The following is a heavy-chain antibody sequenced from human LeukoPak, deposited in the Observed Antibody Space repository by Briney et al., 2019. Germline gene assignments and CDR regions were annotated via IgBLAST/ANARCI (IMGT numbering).Heavy chain of an antibody. Sequence: GGSLRLSCAASGFNFSSYGMHWVRQAPGKGLEWVAVISYDGSNKYYADSVKGRFTISRDNSKNTLYLQMNSLRAEDTAVYYCARPYYYDSSGYYDYWGQGTLVTVSS. CDR2: ISYDGSNK. CDR3: ARPYYYDSSGYYDY. D-gene: IGHD3-22*01. CDR1: GFNFSSYG. V-gene: IGHV3-30*03. J-gene: IGHJ4*02.